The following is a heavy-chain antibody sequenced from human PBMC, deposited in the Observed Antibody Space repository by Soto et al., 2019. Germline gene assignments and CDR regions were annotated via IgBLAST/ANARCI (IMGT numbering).Heavy chain of an antibody. D-gene: IGHD6-13*01. J-gene: IGHJ6*03. CDR3: ARDLGGSSWSHGRNYYYYYMDV. CDR1: GGTFSSYT. Sequence: ASVQVSCKASGGTFSSYTISWVRQAPGQGLEWMGKIIPILGIANYAQKFQGRVTITADKSTSTAYMELSSLRSEDTAVYYCARDLGGSSWSHGRNYYYYYMDVWGKGTTVTVS. CDR2: IIPILGIA. V-gene: IGHV1-69*04.